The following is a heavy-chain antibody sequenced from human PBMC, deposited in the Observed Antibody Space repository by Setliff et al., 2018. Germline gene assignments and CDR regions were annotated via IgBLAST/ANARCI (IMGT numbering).Heavy chain of an antibody. D-gene: IGHD2-15*01. CDR3: VRPGGTTVVARHFDY. V-gene: IGHV4-39*01. J-gene: IGHJ4*01. Sequence: SETLSLTCTVSNGSISSGNYFWGWIRQPPGKGLEWMGSIFYTGTPYYNASVESRVTISIDTSRNQFSLELRSVTVADTATYYCVRPGGTTVVARHFDYWGSGILVTSPQ. CDR2: IFYTGTP. CDR1: NGSISSGNYF.